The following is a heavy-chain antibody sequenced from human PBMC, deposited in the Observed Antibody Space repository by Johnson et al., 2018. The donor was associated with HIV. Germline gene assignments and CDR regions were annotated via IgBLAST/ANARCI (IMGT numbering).Heavy chain of an antibody. V-gene: IGHV3-20*04. CDR3: ARRGWELWTTQNAFDI. Sequence: VQLVESGGGVVRPGGSLRLSCAASGFIFDDYGMSWVRQAPGKGLEWVSGINWNGVSTGYADSVKGRFNISRDNAKNSLFLQMNSLRAEDTALYYCARRGWELWTTQNAFDIWGQGTMVTVSS. CDR2: INWNGVST. D-gene: IGHD1-26*01. J-gene: IGHJ3*02. CDR1: GFIFDDYG.